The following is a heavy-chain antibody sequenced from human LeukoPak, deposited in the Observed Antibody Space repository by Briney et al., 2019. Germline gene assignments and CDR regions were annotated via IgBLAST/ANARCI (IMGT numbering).Heavy chain of an antibody. J-gene: IGHJ4*02. D-gene: IGHD6-19*01. CDR3: AKEGAVAGNFDY. CDR1: GFTFSSYS. CDR2: ISGSGGST. V-gene: IGHV3-23*01. Sequence: GGSLRLSCAASGFTFSSYSMNWVRQAPGKGLEWVSAISGSGGSTYYADSVKGRFTISRDNSKNTLYLQMNCLRAEDTAVYYCAKEGAVAGNFDYWGQGTLVTVSS.